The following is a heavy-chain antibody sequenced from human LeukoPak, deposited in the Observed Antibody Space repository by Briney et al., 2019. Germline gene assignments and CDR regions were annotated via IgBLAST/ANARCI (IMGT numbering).Heavy chain of an antibody. CDR1: GYSLGKNYY. CDR3: ARYDSRGSASTRFDY. CDR2: IYGTGST. V-gene: IGHV4-38-2*01. J-gene: IGHJ4*02. Sequence: SETLSLTCAVSGYSLGKNYYWGWIRTPPGKGLEWIGRIYGTGSTSYNPSLMNRVTMSVDTSKNHFSLKLTSVTAADTAVYYCARYDSRGSASTRFDYWGQGILVTISS. D-gene: IGHD3-16*01.